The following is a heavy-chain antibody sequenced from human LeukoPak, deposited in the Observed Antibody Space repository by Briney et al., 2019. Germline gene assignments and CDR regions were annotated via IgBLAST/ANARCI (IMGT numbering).Heavy chain of an antibody. Sequence: GESLKISCKGSGYSFTTYWVAWVRQMPGKGLEWMGIINLRDSDTRYSPSLQGHVTFSADKSVTTAYLQWRSLQASDTAMYYCATYDSSGYIDYWGQGALITVSS. CDR2: INLRDSDT. V-gene: IGHV5-51*01. J-gene: IGHJ4*02. D-gene: IGHD3-22*01. CDR3: ATYDSSGYIDY. CDR1: GYSFTTYW.